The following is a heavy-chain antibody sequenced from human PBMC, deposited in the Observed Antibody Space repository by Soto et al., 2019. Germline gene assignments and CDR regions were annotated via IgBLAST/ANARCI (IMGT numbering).Heavy chain of an antibody. CDR3: ARTSRDGYNTYYFDY. J-gene: IGHJ4*02. D-gene: IGHD5-12*01. CDR1: GGPISSYY. Sequence: SETLSLTCTVSGGPISSYYWSWIRQPPGKGLEWIGYIYYSGSTNYNPSLKSRVTISVDTSKNQFSLKLTSVTAADTAVYYCARTSRDGYNTYYFDYWGQGTLVTVSS. V-gene: IGHV4-59*01. CDR2: IYYSGST.